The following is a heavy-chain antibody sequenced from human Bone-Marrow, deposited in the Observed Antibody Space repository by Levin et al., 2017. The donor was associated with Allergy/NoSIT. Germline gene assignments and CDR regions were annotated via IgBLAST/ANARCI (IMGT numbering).Heavy chain of an antibody. D-gene: IGHD3-16*01. CDR2: ISYDGSNK. V-gene: IGHV3-30-3*01. CDR3: AREFWGSYYGMDV. J-gene: IGHJ6*02. CDR1: GFTFSSYA. Sequence: PGGSLRLSCAASGFTFSSYAMHWVRQAPGKGLEWVAVISYDGSNKYYADSVKGRFTISRDNSKNTLYLQMNSLRAEDTAVYYCAREFWGSYYGMDVWGQGTTVTVSS.